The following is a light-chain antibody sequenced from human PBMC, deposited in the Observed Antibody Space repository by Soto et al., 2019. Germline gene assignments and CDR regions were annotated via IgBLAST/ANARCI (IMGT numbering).Light chain of an antibody. CDR2: ATS. CDR3: QQYDTSPPMYT. Sequence: EIVLTQSPGTLSLSPGERATLSCRASQSVDSTYLAWYQQKPDQSPRLLIYATSTRAAGIPDRFSGSGSGTDFTLPIIRLQPDDVAVYYCQQYDTSPPMYTFGQGTKVEIK. J-gene: IGKJ2*01. CDR1: QSVDSTY. V-gene: IGKV3-20*01.